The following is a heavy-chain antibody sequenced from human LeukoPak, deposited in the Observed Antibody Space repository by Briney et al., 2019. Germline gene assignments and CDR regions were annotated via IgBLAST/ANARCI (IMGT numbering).Heavy chain of an antibody. CDR3: ARDPPFIIGTTFFDY. CDR2: ISTSSTYI. V-gene: IGHV3-21*05. CDR1: GFTFSSYS. J-gene: IGHJ4*02. Sequence: GGSLRLSCAASGFTFSSYSMHWVRQAPGKGLEWVSYISTSSTYIYYADSVKGRFTISRDNAKNSLYLQMNSLRAEDTAVYYCARDPPFIIGTTFFDYWGQGTLVTVSS. D-gene: IGHD1-20*01.